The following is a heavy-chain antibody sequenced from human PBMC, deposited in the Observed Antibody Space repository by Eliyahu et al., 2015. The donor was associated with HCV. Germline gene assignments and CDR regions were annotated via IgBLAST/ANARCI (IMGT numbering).Heavy chain of an antibody. CDR1: GFXFDDYA. CDR3: AKEGHDSRHYFDY. J-gene: IGHJ4*02. Sequence: EVQLVESGGGLVQPGRSLRLSCAASGFXFDDYAMHWVRQAPGKGLEWVSGISWNSGSIGYADSVKGRFTISRDNAKNSLYLQMNSLRAEDTALYYCAKEGHDSRHYFDYWGQGTLVTVSS. V-gene: IGHV3-9*01. D-gene: IGHD3-22*01. CDR2: ISWNSGSI.